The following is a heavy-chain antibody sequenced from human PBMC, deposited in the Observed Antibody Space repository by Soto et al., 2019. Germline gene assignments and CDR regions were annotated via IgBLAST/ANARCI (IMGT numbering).Heavy chain of an antibody. CDR3: ARGYYDSSGYWGYYYYYGMDV. Sequence: GGSLRLSCAASGSTFSDYYMSWIRQAPGKGLEWVSYISSSGSTIYYADSVKGRFTISRDNAKNSLYLQMNSLRAEDTAVYYCARGYYDSSGYWGYYYYYGMDVWGQGTTVTVSS. CDR1: GSTFSDYY. J-gene: IGHJ6*02. V-gene: IGHV3-11*01. D-gene: IGHD3-22*01. CDR2: ISSSGSTI.